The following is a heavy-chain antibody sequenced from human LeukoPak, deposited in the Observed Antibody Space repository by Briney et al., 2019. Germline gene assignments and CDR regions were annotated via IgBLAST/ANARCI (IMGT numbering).Heavy chain of an antibody. V-gene: IGHV3-30*02. CDR3: AKEGYSYAHRHYYYYMDV. CDR2: IRYDGSNK. D-gene: IGHD5-18*01. J-gene: IGHJ6*03. Sequence: GGSLRLSCAASGFTFSSYGMHWVRQAPGKGLEWVAFIRYDGSNKYYADSVKGRFTISRDNSKNTLYLQMNSLRAEDTALYYCAKEGYSYAHRHYYYYMDVWGKGTTVTISS. CDR1: GFTFSSYG.